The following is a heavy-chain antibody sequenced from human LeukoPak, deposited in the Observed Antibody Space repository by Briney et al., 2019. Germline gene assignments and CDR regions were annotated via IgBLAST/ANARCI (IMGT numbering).Heavy chain of an antibody. Sequence: GSSVKVSCKASGGTFSSYAISWVRQAPGQGLEWMGRIIPILGIANYAQKFQGRVTITADKSTSTAYMELSSLRSEDTAVYYCARGSLKDSLFDYWGQGTLVTVSS. J-gene: IGHJ4*02. CDR2: IIPILGIA. CDR1: GGTFSSYA. V-gene: IGHV1-69*04. D-gene: IGHD2-15*01. CDR3: ARGSLKDSLFDY.